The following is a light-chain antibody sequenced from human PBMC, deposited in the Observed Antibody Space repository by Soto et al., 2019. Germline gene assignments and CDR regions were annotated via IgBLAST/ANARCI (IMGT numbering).Light chain of an antibody. CDR1: QSVSSY. Sequence: DIVLTQSAAPLSLSPGEIATLSCRASQSVSSYLAWNQQKPGQAPRLLIYDASNRATGIPARFSGSGSGTDFTLTISSLAAEDFAVYYCQQRSNWPITFGQGLRLEIK. J-gene: IGKJ5*01. CDR3: QQRSNWPIT. CDR2: DAS. V-gene: IGKV3-11*01.